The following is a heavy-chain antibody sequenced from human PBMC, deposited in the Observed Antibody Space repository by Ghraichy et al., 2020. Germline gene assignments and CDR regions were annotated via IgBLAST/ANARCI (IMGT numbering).Heavy chain of an antibody. CDR2: IKSKTDGGTT. J-gene: IGHJ4*02. Sequence: GESLNISCAASGFTFSNAWMSWVRQAPGKGLEWVGRIKSKTDGGTTDYAAPVKGRFTISRDDSKNTLYLQMNSLKTEDTAVYYCTTDTIVVVVAACGYWGQGTLVTVSS. CDR3: TTDTIVVVVAACGY. V-gene: IGHV3-15*01. CDR1: GFTFSNAW. D-gene: IGHD2-15*01.